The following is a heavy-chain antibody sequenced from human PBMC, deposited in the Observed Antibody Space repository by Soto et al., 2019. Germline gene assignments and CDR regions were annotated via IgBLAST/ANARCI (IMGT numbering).Heavy chain of an antibody. D-gene: IGHD2-21*02. CDR2: VNPSGGHT. V-gene: IGHV1-46*01. Sequence: QVQLMQSGAEVKKPGASVKVSCKASGDTFTDYYIHWVRQAPGQGLEWMGTVNPSGGHTTYAQHFLGRVTTTXXXSXXTPYMELTSLTSDDTAIYYCARGGHVVVVTAALDYWGQGTLVTVSS. J-gene: IGHJ4*02. CDR3: ARGGHVVVVTAALDY. CDR1: GDTFTDYY.